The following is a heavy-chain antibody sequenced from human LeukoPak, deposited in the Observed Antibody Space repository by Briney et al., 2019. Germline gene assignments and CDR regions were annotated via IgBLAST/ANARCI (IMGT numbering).Heavy chain of an antibody. V-gene: IGHV3-21*01. CDR2: ISHSGYDI. CDR3: ANHLACGSTTCPSFDH. CDR1: GFTFSRYS. Sequence: GGSLRLSCAASGFTFSRYSMNWVRQAPGKGLEWVSSISHSGYDIYYADSVKGRFTISRDNAKNSLSLQMNNLRIDDTAVYYCANHLACGSTTCPSFDHWGQGTLVTVSS. J-gene: IGHJ4*02. D-gene: IGHD2-2*01.